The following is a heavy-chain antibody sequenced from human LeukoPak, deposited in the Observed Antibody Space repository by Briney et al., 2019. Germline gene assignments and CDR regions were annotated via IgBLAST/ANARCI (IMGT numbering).Heavy chain of an antibody. Sequence: GRSLRLSCAASGFTFSSYAMHWVRQAPGKGLEWVAVISYDGSNKYYADSVKGRFTVSRDNAKNSLYLQMNSLRAEDTAVYFCARHIEAATALHYWGQGTLVTVSS. V-gene: IGHV3-30-3*01. CDR1: GFTFSSYA. D-gene: IGHD2-21*01. J-gene: IGHJ4*02. CDR2: ISYDGSNK. CDR3: ARHIEAATALHY.